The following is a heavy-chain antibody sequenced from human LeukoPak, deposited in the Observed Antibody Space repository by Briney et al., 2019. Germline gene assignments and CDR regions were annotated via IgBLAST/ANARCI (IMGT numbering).Heavy chain of an antibody. CDR1: GGSISSYY. D-gene: IGHD6-13*01. CDR2: IYYSGST. CDR3: ARDLSYSSSWAPRYYFDY. Sequence: TSETLSLTCTVSGGSISSYYWSWTRQPPGRGLEWIGYIYYSGSTNYNPSLKSRVTISVDTSKNQFSLKLSSVTAADTAVYYCARDLSYSSSWAPRYYFDYWGQGTLVTVSS. J-gene: IGHJ4*02. V-gene: IGHV4-59*01.